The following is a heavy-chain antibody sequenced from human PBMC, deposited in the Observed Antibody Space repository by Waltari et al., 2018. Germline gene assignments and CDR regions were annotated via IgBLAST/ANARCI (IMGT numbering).Heavy chain of an antibody. CDR2: IIPIFGTA. J-gene: IGHJ4*02. D-gene: IGHD5-12*01. CDR1: GGTFSSYA. V-gene: IGHV1-69*12. CDR3: ARDKGVSEDGYNPLLVD. Sequence: QVQLVQSGAEVKKPGSSVKVSCKASGGTFSSYAISWVRQAPGQGLEWMGGIIPIFGTANDAQKVQGRVTITADESTSTAYMELSSLRSEDTAVYYCARDKGVSEDGYNPLLVDWGQGTLVTVSS.